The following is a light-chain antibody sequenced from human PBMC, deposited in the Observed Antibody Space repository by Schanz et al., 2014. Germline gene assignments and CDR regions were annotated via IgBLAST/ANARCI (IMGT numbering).Light chain of an antibody. J-gene: IGKJ2*01. Sequence: EIVLTQSPATLSLSPGERATLSCRASQSVSDNLAWYQQKPGQAPRLLIYGASTRATGVPSRFSGSGSGTEFSLTISSLQPEDFTSYYCQQLSSSPYTFGHGTRLEI. CDR3: QQLSSSPYT. CDR2: GAS. CDR1: QSVSDN. V-gene: IGKV3-15*01.